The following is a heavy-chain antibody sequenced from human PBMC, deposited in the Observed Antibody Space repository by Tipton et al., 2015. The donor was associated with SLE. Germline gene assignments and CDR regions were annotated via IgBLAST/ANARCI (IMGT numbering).Heavy chain of an antibody. CDR3: ARRSGDFWSGYTYYFDY. Sequence: TLSLTCAVSGGSISSSNWWSWVRQPPGKGLEWIGEIYHSGSTNYNPSLKSRVTISVDTSKNQFSLKLSSVTAADTAVYYCARRSGDFWSGYTYYFDYWGQGTLVTVSS. V-gene: IGHV4-4*02. CDR1: GGSISSSNW. J-gene: IGHJ4*02. CDR2: IYHSGST. D-gene: IGHD3-3*01.